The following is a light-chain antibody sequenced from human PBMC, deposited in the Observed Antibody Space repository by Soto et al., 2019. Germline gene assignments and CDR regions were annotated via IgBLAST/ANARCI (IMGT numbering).Light chain of an antibody. CDR1: QNIVNW. CDR3: QQYDSHPMYT. Sequence: DIQMTQSPSTLSASVGDRVTITCRARQNIVNWLAWYQQKPGKAPNLLIYKTSTLQRGVPSGFSGSGSGTEFTLTISSLQPDDFATYYCQQYDSHPMYTFGQGTKVDIK. CDR2: KTS. J-gene: IGKJ2*01. V-gene: IGKV1-5*03.